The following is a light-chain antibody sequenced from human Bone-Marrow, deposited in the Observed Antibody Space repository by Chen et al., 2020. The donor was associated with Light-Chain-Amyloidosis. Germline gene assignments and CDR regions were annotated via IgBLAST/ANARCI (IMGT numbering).Light chain of an antibody. CDR1: SGSIATNY. CDR2: EDD. J-gene: IGLJ3*02. Sequence: NFMLTQPHSVSESPGKTVIISCTRSSGSIATNYVQWYQQRPGSSPTTVIYEDDQRPSGVPDRFSGSIDRSFNYASLTISGLKTEDEADYYCQSYQGSSQGVFGGGTKLTV. V-gene: IGLV6-57*01. CDR3: QSYQGSSQGV.